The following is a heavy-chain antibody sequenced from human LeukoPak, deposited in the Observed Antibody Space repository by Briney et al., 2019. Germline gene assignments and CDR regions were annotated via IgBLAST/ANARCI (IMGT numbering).Heavy chain of an antibody. D-gene: IGHD4-17*01. Sequence: ASVKVSCKASGYTFTGYYMHWVRQAPGQGLEWMGWVNPNSGGTDYAQKFQGRVTMTRDTSISTAYMELTSLRSDDTAVYYCARGLGADYEASFDYWGQGALVTVSS. CDR1: GYTFTGYY. V-gene: IGHV1-2*02. J-gene: IGHJ4*02. CDR3: ARGLGADYEASFDY. CDR2: VNPNSGGT.